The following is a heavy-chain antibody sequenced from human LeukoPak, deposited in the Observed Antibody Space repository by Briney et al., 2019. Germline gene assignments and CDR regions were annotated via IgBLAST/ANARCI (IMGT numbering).Heavy chain of an antibody. J-gene: IGHJ2*01. V-gene: IGHV3-13*01. CDR3: VRGALPGDNWYFDL. Sequence: PGGSLRLSCATSGFPFSAYDMHWVRQAPGKGLEWVSAFGSVGDTYYPGAVKGRFTISRDYATDSLYLQMNSLRAGDTAVYFCVRGALPGDNWYFDLWGRGTLVTVSS. CDR1: GFPFSAYD. CDR2: FGSVGDT.